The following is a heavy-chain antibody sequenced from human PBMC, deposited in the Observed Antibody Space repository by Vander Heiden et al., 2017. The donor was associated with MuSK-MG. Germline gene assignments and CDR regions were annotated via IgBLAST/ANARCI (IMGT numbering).Heavy chain of an antibody. D-gene: IGHD3-3*01. CDR3: ASGTGRDTIFEGYMDV. CDR2: ISSSSSYI. Sequence: EVQLVESGGGLVKPGGSLRLSCAASGFTFSSYSMNWVRQAPGKGLEWVSSISSSSSYIYYADSVKGRFTISRDNAKNSLYLQMNSLRAEDTAVYYCASGTGRDTIFEGYMDVWGKGTTVTVSS. V-gene: IGHV3-21*01. CDR1: GFTFSSYS. J-gene: IGHJ6*03.